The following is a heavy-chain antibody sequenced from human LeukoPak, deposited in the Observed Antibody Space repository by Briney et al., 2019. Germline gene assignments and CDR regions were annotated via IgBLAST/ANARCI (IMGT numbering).Heavy chain of an antibody. V-gene: IGHV3-23*01. CDR2: ISGSGGST. Sequence: GGSLRLSCAASGFTFSSYAMSWVRQAPGKGLEWVSAISGSGGSTSYAQKFQGRVTMTRDMSTSTVYMELSSLRSEDTAVYYCASAANRQLGLYWGQGTLVTVSS. D-gene: IGHD6-13*01. J-gene: IGHJ4*02. CDR3: ASAANRQLGLY. CDR1: GFTFSSYA.